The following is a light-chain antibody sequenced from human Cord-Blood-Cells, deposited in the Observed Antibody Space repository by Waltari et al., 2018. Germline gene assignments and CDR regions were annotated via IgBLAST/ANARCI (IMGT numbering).Light chain of an antibody. V-gene: IGKV3-20*01. CDR3: QQYGSSPPIT. CDR2: GAS. Sequence: ELVLTQSPSTLSLSPGERATLSCRASQSVSSSYLDWYQQKPGQPPRLLIYGASSRATGIPYRFSRSGSGTDFPLTISRLEPEDFAVYYCQQYGSSPPITFGQGTRLEIK. J-gene: IGKJ5*01. CDR1: QSVSSSY.